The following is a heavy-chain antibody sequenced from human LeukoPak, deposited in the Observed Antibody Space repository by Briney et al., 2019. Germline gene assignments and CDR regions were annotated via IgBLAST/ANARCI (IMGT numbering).Heavy chain of an antibody. J-gene: IGHJ4*02. V-gene: IGHV3-23*01. CDR3: ATEGFYY. Sequence: GALRLSCAASGVTFSKYGMKWVRQAAGTGLEYVSGISRSGDITHYADSVKGRFTISRDNFKNTLYLQMNSLRAEDTALYYCATEGFYYWGPGTLVTVYS. CDR1: GVTFSKYG. CDR2: ISRSGDIT.